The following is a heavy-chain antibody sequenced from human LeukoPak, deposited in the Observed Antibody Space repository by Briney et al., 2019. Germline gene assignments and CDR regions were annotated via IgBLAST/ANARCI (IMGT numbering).Heavy chain of an antibody. CDR1: GFTFSSYA. D-gene: IGHD3-3*01. CDR3: ARVIYGDYDFWSGYPQYYYYGMDV. Sequence: GGSLRLSCAASGFTFSSYAMGWVRQAPGKGLEWVAVIWYDGSNKYYADSVKGRFTISRDNSKNTLYLQMNSLRAEDTAVYYCARVIYGDYDFWSGYPQYYYYGMDVWGQGTTVTVSS. J-gene: IGHJ6*02. V-gene: IGHV3-33*08. CDR2: IWYDGSNK.